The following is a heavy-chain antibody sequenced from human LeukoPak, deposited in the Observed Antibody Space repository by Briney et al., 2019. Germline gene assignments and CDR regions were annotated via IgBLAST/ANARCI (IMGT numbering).Heavy chain of an antibody. J-gene: IGHJ4*02. CDR1: GFTFSSHG. CDR2: IWFDGSKE. V-gene: IGHV3-33*07. CDR3: TRLTGVGSYQHLDY. D-gene: IGHD1-26*01. Sequence: GGSLRLSCAASGFTFSSHGMYWVRQAPDKGLEWVAVIWFDGSKEYYTDSVKGRFTISRDNSKNTLWLQMNSLRAEATAVYYCTRLTGVGSYQHLDYWGQGTLVTVSS.